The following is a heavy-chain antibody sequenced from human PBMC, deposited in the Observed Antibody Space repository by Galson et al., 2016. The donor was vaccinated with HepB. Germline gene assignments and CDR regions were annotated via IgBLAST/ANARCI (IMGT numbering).Heavy chain of an antibody. V-gene: IGHV3-7*03. CDR2: INQDGSEK. CDR1: EFSFSTHW. Sequence: SLRLSCAASEFSFSTHWMTWVRQAPGKGLEWVASINQDGSEKYYVDSVKGRFTISRDNAKNSLYLQMNSLRAEDTAVYYCAKCSVYSTGWCNSLDPWGQGTLVIVSS. D-gene: IGHD6-19*01. CDR3: AKCSVYSTGWCNSLDP. J-gene: IGHJ5*02.